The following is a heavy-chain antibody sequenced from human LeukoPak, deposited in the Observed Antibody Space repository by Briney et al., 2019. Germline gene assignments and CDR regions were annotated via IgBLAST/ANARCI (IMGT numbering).Heavy chain of an antibody. Sequence: PSETLSLTCTVSGGSISSSSYYWGWIRQPPGKGLERIGRIYYSGSTYYNPSLKSRVTISVDTSKNQFSLKLSSVTAADTAVYYCARRLNYYDSSGYYHYMDVWGKGTTVSIS. CDR3: ARRLNYYDSSGYYHYMDV. J-gene: IGHJ6*03. CDR2: IYYSGST. V-gene: IGHV4-39*01. D-gene: IGHD3-22*01. CDR1: GGSISSSSYY.